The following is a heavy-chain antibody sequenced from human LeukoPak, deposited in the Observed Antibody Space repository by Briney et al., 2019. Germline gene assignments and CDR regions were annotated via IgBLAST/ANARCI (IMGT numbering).Heavy chain of an antibody. CDR3: ARPHYESSGFYVDAFDI. J-gene: IGHJ3*02. V-gene: IGHV1-2*06. Sequence: ASMKVSCKASGYTLTAYYLHRVRQAPGQGLEWMGRINPNSGGTTYAQKFQGRVTMTRDTSIGTAYMELSSLRSDDTAVYYCARPHYESSGFYVDAFDIWGQGTMVTVSS. CDR2: INPNSGGT. CDR1: GYTLTAYY. D-gene: IGHD3-22*01.